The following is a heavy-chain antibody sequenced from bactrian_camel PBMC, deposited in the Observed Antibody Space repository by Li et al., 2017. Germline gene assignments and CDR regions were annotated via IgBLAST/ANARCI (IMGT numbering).Heavy chain of an antibody. Sequence: HVQLVESGGGSVQAGGSLRLSCTASGIQRKGYCLGWFRQVPGKDRVRVAAIYTGDDSTYYSDFAKDRFSISHDNAKKTLTLQMNSLKPEDIAMYYCAHGVYGDNWHGWYSVSTYDYWGQGTQVTVS. D-gene: IGHD3*01. CDR3: AHGVYGDNWHGWYSVSTYDY. V-gene: IGHV3S1*01. CDR2: IYTGDDST. CDR1: GIQRKGYC. J-gene: IGHJ4*01.